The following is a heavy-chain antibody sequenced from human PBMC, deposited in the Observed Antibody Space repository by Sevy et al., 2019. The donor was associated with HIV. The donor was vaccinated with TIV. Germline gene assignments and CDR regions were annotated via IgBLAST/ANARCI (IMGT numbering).Heavy chain of an antibody. Sequence: ASVKVSCKVSGYIFTELSMHWVRQARGKGLEWMGGFDPEDGETIYAQKFQGRVTMTEDTSTDTAYMDLSSPRSEDTAVYYCATDSVLLKGRYYDSSGYYLHYWGQGTLVTVSS. CDR1: GYIFTELS. CDR3: ATDSVLLKGRYYDSSGYYLHY. J-gene: IGHJ4*02. CDR2: FDPEDGET. V-gene: IGHV1-24*01. D-gene: IGHD3-22*01.